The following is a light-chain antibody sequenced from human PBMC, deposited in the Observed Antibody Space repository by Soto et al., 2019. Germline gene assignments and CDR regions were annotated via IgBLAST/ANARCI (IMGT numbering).Light chain of an antibody. J-gene: IGKJ2*01. Sequence: IVLTQSPGTLSLSPGERATLSCRASQSVSSSYLAWYQQKPGQAPRLVIYGGSTRAIGIPARFSGSGSGTDLTLTISRLEPEDFAIYYCQQYGSSQYTFGPGTKVEVK. CDR2: GGS. CDR3: QQYGSSQYT. V-gene: IGKV3-20*01. CDR1: QSVSSSY.